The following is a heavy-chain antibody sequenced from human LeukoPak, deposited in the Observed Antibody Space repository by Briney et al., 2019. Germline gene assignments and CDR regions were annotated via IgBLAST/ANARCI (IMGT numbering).Heavy chain of an antibody. CDR1: GFTFDDQA. CDR3: VKDMSGYFHDHSGYPSYFED. Sequence: GRSLRLSCAASGFTFDDQAMHWVRQVPGRGLEWVSGISWNSGSIGYGESVRGRFTISRDNAKNSLYLQMNSLRPEDTALYYCVKDMSGYFHDHSGYPSYFEDWGQGTLVTVSS. D-gene: IGHD3-22*01. V-gene: IGHV3-9*01. J-gene: IGHJ4*02. CDR2: ISWNSGSI.